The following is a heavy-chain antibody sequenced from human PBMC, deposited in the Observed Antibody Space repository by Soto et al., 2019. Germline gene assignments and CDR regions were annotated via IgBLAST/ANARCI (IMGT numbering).Heavy chain of an antibody. CDR3: ARDVTLIKYYYDRTRVSHWFDP. V-gene: IGHV4-59*01. D-gene: IGHD3-22*01. CDR2: IYYSGST. Sequence: PSETLSLTCTVSGGSISSYYWSWIRQPPGKGLEWIGYIYYSGSTNYNPSLKSRVTISVDTSKNQFSLKLSSVTAADTAVYYCARDVTLIKYYYDRTRVSHWFDPWGQGTLVTVSS. CDR1: GGSISSYY. J-gene: IGHJ5*02.